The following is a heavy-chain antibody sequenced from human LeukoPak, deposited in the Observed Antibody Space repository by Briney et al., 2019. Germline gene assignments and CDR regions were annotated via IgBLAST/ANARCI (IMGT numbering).Heavy chain of an antibody. V-gene: IGHV4-39*07. CDR2: IYYSGST. J-gene: IGHJ4*02. CDR3: ARAVGGDGSGSL. D-gene: IGHD3-10*01. CDR1: GGSISSSSYY. Sequence: SETLSLTCTVSGGSISSSSYYWGWIRQPPGKGLEWIGSIYYSGSTYYNPSLKSRATMSVDMSTRQISLKLSSVTAADTAVYYCARAVGGDGSGSLWGPGTLVTVSS.